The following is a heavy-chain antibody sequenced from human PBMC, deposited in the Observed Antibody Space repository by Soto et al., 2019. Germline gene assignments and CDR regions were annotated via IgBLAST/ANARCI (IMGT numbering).Heavy chain of an antibody. CDR3: ARGKGMEENYYYYGLDI. J-gene: IGHJ6*02. CDR1: GFTLSSNG. Sequence: GGSLRLSCAASGFTLSSNGMHWVRQAPGKGLEWVAFIWYDGSDKYYADSVKGRFTISRDNSKNTLYLQMSSLRSEDTAVYYCARGKGMEENYYYYGLDIWGQGTTVTVSS. D-gene: IGHD1-1*01. CDR2: IWYDGSDK. V-gene: IGHV3-30*02.